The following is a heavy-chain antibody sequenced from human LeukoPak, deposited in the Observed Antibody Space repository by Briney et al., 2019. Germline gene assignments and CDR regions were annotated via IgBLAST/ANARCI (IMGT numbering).Heavy chain of an antibody. CDR2: ISSSGSTI. J-gene: IGHJ3*02. D-gene: IGHD6-19*01. V-gene: IGHV3-48*03. Sequence: GGSLRLSCAASGFTFSSYEMNWVRQAPGKGLEWVSYISSSGSTIYYADSVKGRFTISRDNAKNSLYLQMNSLRGDDTAVYYCARGDPDISFAVAGEAFDIWGQGTMVTVSS. CDR1: GFTFSSYE. CDR3: ARGDPDISFAVAGEAFDI.